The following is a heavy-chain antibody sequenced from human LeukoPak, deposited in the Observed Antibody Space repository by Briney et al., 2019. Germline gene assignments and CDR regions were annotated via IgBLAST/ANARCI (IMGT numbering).Heavy chain of an antibody. J-gene: IGHJ4*01. V-gene: IGHV3-48*04. CDR3: ARTHSSIPDFDY. CDR1: GFTFSSYS. D-gene: IGHD2-2*01. CDR2: ISSFRSTI. Sequence: GGSLRLSCEASGFTFSSYSMNWVRQAPGKGLEGISHISSFRSTIYYADSVSGRFIISRDSAKNSLYLQMNSLRAEDTAVYYCARTHSSIPDFDYWGQEPWSPSPQ.